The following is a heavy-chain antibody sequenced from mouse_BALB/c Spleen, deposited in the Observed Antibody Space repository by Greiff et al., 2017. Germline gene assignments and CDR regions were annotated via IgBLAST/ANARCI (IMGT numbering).Heavy chain of an antibody. CDR3: ARLGPFYYAMDY. CDR2: ISSGSSTI. V-gene: IGHV5-17*02. J-gene: IGHJ4*01. CDR1: GFTFSSFG. Sequence: EVHLVESGGGLVQPGGSRKLSCAASGFTFSSFGMHWVRQAPEKGLEWVAYISSGSSTIYYADTVKGRFTISRDNPKNTLFLQMTSLRSEDTAMYYCARLGPFYYAMDYWGQGTSVTVSS.